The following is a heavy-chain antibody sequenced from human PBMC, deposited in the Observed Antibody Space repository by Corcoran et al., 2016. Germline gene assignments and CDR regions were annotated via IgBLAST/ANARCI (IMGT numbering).Heavy chain of an antibody. V-gene: IGHV1-69*06. D-gene: IGHD3-10*02. CDR3: ARVPRFGVARAWFDP. CDR1: GGTFSSYP. Sequence: QVQLVQSGAEVKKPGSSVKISCKASGGTFSSYPISWVRQAPGQGLEWMGGIIPLFGTANYAQKFQGRVTMTTDTSTSTAYMELRSLRSDDTAVYYCARVPRFGVARAWFDPWGQGTLVTVSS. J-gene: IGHJ5*02. CDR2: IIPLFGTA.